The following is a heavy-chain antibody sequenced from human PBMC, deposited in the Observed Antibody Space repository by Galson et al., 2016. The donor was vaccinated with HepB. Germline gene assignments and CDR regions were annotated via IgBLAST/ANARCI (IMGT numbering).Heavy chain of an antibody. D-gene: IGHD1-7*01. Sequence: WVRQAPGQGFEWMGWIDPNSGGTNYAQKFQGWVTMTRDTSISTAYMELSRLRSDDTAVYYCARAYPNSNFDYWGQGTLVIVSS. CDR3: ARAYPNSNFDY. CDR2: IDPNSGGT. J-gene: IGHJ4*02. V-gene: IGHV1-2*04.